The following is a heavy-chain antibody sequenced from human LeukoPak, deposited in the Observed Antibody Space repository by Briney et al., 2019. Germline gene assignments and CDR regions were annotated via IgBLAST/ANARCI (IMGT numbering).Heavy chain of an antibody. V-gene: IGHV1-2*02. CDR2: INPNSGGT. CDR1: GYTFTGYY. J-gene: IGHJ4*02. D-gene: IGHD5-12*01. Sequence: ASVKVSCKASGYTFTGYYMHWVRQAPGQGLEWMGWINPNSGGTNYAQKFQGRVTMTRDTSISTAYMELSRLRSDDTAVYYCARDYSGYECFDYWGQGTLVTVSS. CDR3: ARDYSGYECFDY.